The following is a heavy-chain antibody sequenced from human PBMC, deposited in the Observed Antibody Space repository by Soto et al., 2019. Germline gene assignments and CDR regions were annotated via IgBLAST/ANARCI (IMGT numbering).Heavy chain of an antibody. Sequence: EVQLLESGGGLVQPGGSLRLSCAASGFTFSNYAMTWVRQAPGKGLEWVSTISGSGDNTYYADSVRGRFTISRDNSKKTLYLHMNSQRADDTAVYYCSSRPFSARHTNYWCHGTLVTVSS. D-gene: IGHD6-6*01. V-gene: IGHV3-23*01. CDR3: SSRPFSARHTNY. CDR2: ISGSGDNT. CDR1: GFTFSNYA. J-gene: IGHJ4*01.